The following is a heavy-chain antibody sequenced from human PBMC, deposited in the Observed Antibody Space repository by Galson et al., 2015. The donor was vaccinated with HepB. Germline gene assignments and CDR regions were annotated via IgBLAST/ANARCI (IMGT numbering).Heavy chain of an antibody. J-gene: IGHJ4*02. Sequence: SLRLSCAASGFTFSTYAMNWVRKAPGKGLEWVSAISGSGHNTYYADSVKGRFTISRDNSKNTLYLQMNSLRAEDTAVYYCASRGYNSGWGDYWGQGTLVSVSS. CDR2: ISGSGHNT. CDR1: GFTFSTYA. D-gene: IGHD6-19*01. CDR3: ASRGYNSGWGDY. V-gene: IGHV3-23*01.